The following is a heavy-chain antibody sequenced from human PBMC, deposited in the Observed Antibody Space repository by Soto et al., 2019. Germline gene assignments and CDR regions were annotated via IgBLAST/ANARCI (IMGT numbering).Heavy chain of an antibody. V-gene: IGHV4-61*01. D-gene: IGHD3-22*01. J-gene: IGHJ4*02. Sequence: SETLSLTSTVSGDSVSSGTYNWAWFRQPPGKTLEWIGYFYHNGYPNYNPTLNSRLSATLDTSKILYSLRVTSVTVADTAVYYFAAMAVDSSEFFDYWGRGILVTVSS. CDR1: GDSVSSGTYN. CDR2: FYHNGYP. CDR3: AAMAVDSSEFFDY.